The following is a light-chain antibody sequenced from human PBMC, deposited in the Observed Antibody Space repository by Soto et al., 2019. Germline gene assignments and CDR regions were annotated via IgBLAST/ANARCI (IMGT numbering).Light chain of an antibody. Sequence: EIVLTQSPGTLSLSPGESATLSCRASQSVSTNFLAWYQHKLGQAPRLLIYGASIRATGIPDRFSGSGSGTDFTLTLSRLEPDDFAVNYCQQSAGSSSFGQGTRLDIK. CDR2: GAS. CDR1: QSVSTNF. CDR3: QQSAGSSS. J-gene: IGKJ5*01. V-gene: IGKV3-20*01.